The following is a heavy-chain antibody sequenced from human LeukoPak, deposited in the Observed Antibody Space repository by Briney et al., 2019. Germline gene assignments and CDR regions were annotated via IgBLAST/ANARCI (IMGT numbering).Heavy chain of an antibody. CDR2: IYYSGST. Sequence: SETLSLTCTVSGGSISSYYWSWIRQPPGKGLEWIGYIYYSGSTNYNPSLKSRVTTSVDTSKNQFSLKLSPVTAADTAVYYCARHQVDYGDYVNAFDIWGQGTMVTVSS. D-gene: IGHD4-17*01. CDR1: GGSISSYY. CDR3: ARHQVDYGDYVNAFDI. V-gene: IGHV4-59*08. J-gene: IGHJ3*02.